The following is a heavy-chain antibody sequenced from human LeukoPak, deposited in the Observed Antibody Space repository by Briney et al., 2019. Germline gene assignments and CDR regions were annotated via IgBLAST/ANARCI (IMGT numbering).Heavy chain of an antibody. CDR3: ARDYSSSWYWFDP. CDR1: GITVSRYW. J-gene: IGHJ5*02. CDR2: IKQDENEQ. D-gene: IGHD6-13*01. V-gene: IGHV3-7*03. Sequence: GGSLRLSCAASGITVSRYWMSWVRQTPGGGLEWVANIKQDENEQDYVDSVRGRFTISRDNAKNSLYLQMNSLRAEDTAVYYCARDYSSSWYWFDPWGQGTLVTVSS.